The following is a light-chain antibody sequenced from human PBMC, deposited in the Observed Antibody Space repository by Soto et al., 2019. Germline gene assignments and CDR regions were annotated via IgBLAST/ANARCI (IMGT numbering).Light chain of an antibody. Sequence: QSALTQPASVSGSPGQSITISCTGTSSDIGAFNYVYWYQQHPGKAPKLMISEVNNRPSGISNRFSGSKSGNTASLTISGLQAEYEADYYCSSYTRSDTWIFGGGTKLTVL. CDR2: EVN. CDR1: SSDIGAFNY. V-gene: IGLV2-14*01. CDR3: SSYTRSDTWI. J-gene: IGLJ2*01.